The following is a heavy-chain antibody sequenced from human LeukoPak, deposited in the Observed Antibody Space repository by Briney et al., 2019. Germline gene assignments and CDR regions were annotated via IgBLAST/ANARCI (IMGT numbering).Heavy chain of an antibody. J-gene: IGHJ4*02. CDR3: ARDSLPYCGGDCYSDW. CDR1: GFTFSGYA. V-gene: IGHV3-30*01. D-gene: IGHD2-21*02. CDR2: ISYDGSNK. Sequence: GGSLRLSCAASGFTFSGYALYWVRQAPGKGLEWVAVISYDGSNKYYPDSVKGRFTISRDNSKNTVYLQMNSLRAEDTAVYYCARDSLPYCGGDCYSDWWGQGTLVTVSS.